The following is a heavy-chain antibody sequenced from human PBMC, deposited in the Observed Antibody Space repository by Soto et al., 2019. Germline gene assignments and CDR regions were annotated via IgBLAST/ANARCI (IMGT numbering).Heavy chain of an antibody. Sequence: SVKVSCKASGGTFSSYAISWVRQAPGQGLEWMGGIIPIFGTANYAQKFQGRVTITADESTSTACMELSSLRSEDTAVYYCARGDYDILTGYLAYWGQGTLVTVSS. CDR1: GGTFSSYA. V-gene: IGHV1-69*13. CDR2: IIPIFGTA. J-gene: IGHJ4*02. CDR3: ARGDYDILTGYLAY. D-gene: IGHD3-9*01.